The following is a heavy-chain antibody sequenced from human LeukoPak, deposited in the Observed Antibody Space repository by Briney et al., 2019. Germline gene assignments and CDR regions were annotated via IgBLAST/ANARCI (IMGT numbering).Heavy chain of an antibody. V-gene: IGHV1-69*04. D-gene: IGHD6-13*01. Sequence: SVKVSCKATGYTFTSFGINWVRQAPGQGLEWMGRIIPILGIANYAQKFQGRVTITADKSTSTAYMELSSLRSEDTAVYYCARGGSWPENWFDPWGQGTLVTVSS. J-gene: IGHJ5*02. CDR2: IIPILGIA. CDR3: ARGGSWPENWFDP. CDR1: GYTFTSFG.